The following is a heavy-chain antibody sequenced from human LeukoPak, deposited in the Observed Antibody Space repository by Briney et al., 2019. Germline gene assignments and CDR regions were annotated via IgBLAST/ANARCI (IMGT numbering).Heavy chain of an antibody. V-gene: IGHV3-9*01. Sequence: SGGSLRLSCAASGFTFDDYAMHWVRQAPGKGLEWVSGISWNSGSIGYADSVKGRFTISRDNAKNSLYLQMNSLRAEDTALYYCAKDIHPQPRYYFDYWGQGTLVTVSS. D-gene: IGHD6-13*01. CDR2: ISWNSGSI. J-gene: IGHJ4*02. CDR3: AKDIHPQPRYYFDY. CDR1: GFTFDDYA.